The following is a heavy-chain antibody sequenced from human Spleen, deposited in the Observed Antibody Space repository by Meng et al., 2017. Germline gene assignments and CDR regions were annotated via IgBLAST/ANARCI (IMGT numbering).Heavy chain of an antibody. CDR3: ARGVGSYDYVWGSYRHIDAFDI. Sequence: ASVKVSCKPSGYNFPDYYIHWVRRAPGQGLEWMGRINPNSGGTNYAQKFQGRVTMTRDTSISTAYMELSRLRSDDTAVYYCARGVGSYDYVWGSYRHIDAFDIWGQGTMVTVSS. D-gene: IGHD3-16*02. J-gene: IGHJ3*02. V-gene: IGHV1-2*06. CDR1: GYNFPDYY. CDR2: INPNSGGT.